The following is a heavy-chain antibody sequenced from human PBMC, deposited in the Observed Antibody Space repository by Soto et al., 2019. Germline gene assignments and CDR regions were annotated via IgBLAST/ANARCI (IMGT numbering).Heavy chain of an antibody. J-gene: IGHJ4*02. CDR3: ARDNSNFNY. CDR2: ISAYNANA. D-gene: IGHD6-13*01. CDR1: GYTFRNFG. Sequence: QIQLLQSGAEVKKPGASVKVTCKASGYTFRNFGISWVRQAPGQGLEWMGWISAYNANANYAQKFQGRLPMTADTSTSTAHMELRSRRSDDTDVYYCARDNSNFNYWGQGTQVTVSS. V-gene: IGHV1-18*01.